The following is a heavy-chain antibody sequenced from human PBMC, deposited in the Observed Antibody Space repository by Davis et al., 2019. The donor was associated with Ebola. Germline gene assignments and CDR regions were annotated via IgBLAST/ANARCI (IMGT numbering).Heavy chain of an antibody. J-gene: IGHJ6*04. CDR3: ARRGYNSALWGMDV. CDR2: IYPGDSDT. D-gene: IGHD3-22*01. CDR1: GYSFTSYW. V-gene: IGHV5-51*01. Sequence: KVSCKGSGYSFTSYWIGWVRQMPGKGLEWMGIIYPGDSDTRYSPSFQDQVTISADKSINTAYLQWSSLKASDTAIYYCARRGYNSALWGMDVWGTGATVTVSS.